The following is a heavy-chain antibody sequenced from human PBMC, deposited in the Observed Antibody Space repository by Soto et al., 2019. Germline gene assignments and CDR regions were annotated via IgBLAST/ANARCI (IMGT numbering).Heavy chain of an antibody. V-gene: IGHV3-30*18. CDR1: GFTFSRYG. CDR2: ISYDGSEV. Sequence: QVQLAESGGGVVQPGRSLRLSCAASGFTFSRYGMHWVRQTPGKGPEWVASISYDGSEVYYGDSVKGRLTISRDNSKNTLYVRMNSLRPEDTAVYYCAKGGITMMRGVPDYWGQGTLVTVAS. CDR3: AKGGITMMRGVPDY. J-gene: IGHJ4*02. D-gene: IGHD3-10*01.